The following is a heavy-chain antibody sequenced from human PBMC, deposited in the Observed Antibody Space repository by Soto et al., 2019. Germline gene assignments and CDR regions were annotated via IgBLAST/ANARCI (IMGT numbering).Heavy chain of an antibody. CDR2: INPNGGVT. D-gene: IGHD5-12*01. CDR1: GDSFNDYY. J-gene: IGHJ6*03. CDR3: ARESGGATATLYYYYFYMDV. Sequence: QVQLVQSGAEVRKPGASVTVSCRSSGDSFNDYYIHWVRQAPGQGFEWMGWINPNGGVTKYAQKFQGWVSMTRDTSIRTVYMQLSRRRSDDTAVDYCARESGGATATLYYYYFYMDVWGTGTTVTVSS. V-gene: IGHV1-2*04.